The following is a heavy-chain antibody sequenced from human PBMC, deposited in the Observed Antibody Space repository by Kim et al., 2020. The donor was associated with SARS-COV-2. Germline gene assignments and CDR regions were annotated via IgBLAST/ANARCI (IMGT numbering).Heavy chain of an antibody. V-gene: IGHV3-33*08. Sequence: GGSLRLSCTASGFNFNTSPMHWLRQAPGKGLEWVTVMWYDGDQKQYADSVKGRFTISRDNPRKTLYLQLNSLGVEDTAIYYCVRDSTADYYYWGQGTFVT. J-gene: IGHJ4*02. CDR2: MWYDGDQK. CDR1: GFNFNTSP. CDR3: VRDSTADYYY. D-gene: IGHD6-6*01.